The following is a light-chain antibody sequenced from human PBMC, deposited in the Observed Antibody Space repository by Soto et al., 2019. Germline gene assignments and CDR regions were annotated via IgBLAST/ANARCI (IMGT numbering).Light chain of an antibody. CDR1: QSVSSSY. V-gene: IGKV3-20*01. CDR3: YQYNNWPT. J-gene: IGKJ1*01. Sequence: EIVLTQSPGTLSLSPGERATLSCRASQSVSSSYLAWYQQKPGQAPRLLIYGASSRATGIPDRFSGSGSGTDFTLTISRLEPEDFAVYFCYQYNNWPTFGQGTKVDIK. CDR2: GAS.